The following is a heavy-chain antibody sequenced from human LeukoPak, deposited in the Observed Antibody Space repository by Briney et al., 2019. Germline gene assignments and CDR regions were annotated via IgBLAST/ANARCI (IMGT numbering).Heavy chain of an antibody. J-gene: IGHJ5*02. CDR1: GFTFSSYW. Sequence: GGSLRLSCVASGFTFSSYWMTWVRQAPGKGLEWAANIKTDGSQIYYVDSVKGRFTISRDNAKNSLYLQMNSLRAEDTAVYYCAREGGEVIAARTNWFDPWGQGTLVTVSS. CDR3: AREGGEVIAARTNWFDP. V-gene: IGHV3-7*01. CDR2: IKTDGSQI. D-gene: IGHD6-6*01.